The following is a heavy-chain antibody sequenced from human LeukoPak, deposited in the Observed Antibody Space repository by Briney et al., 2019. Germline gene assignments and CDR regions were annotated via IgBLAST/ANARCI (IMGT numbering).Heavy chain of an antibody. CDR3: ARDRELTYYYDSSGYSTGLDAFDI. D-gene: IGHD3-22*01. Sequence: PGGSLRLSCAASGFTVSSNYMSWVRQAPGKGLEWVSVIYSGGSTYYADSVKGRFTISRHNSKNTLYLQMNSLRAEDTAVYYCARDRELTYYYDSSGYSTGLDAFDIWGQGTMVTVSS. J-gene: IGHJ3*02. V-gene: IGHV3-53*04. CDR2: IYSGGST. CDR1: GFTVSSNY.